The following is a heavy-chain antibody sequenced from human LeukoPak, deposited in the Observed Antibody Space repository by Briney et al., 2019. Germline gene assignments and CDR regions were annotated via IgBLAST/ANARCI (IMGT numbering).Heavy chain of an antibody. CDR1: GYSFTSYW. J-gene: IGHJ4*02. Sequence: GESLKISCKGSGYSFTSYWISWVRQMPGKGLEWMGRIDPSDSYTNYSPSFHGHVTISADQSISTAYLQWSSLKASDTAMYYCASYSFGVDYYFDYWGQGTLVTVSS. CDR2: IDPSDSYT. V-gene: IGHV5-10-1*01. D-gene: IGHD3-3*01. CDR3: ASYSFGVDYYFDY.